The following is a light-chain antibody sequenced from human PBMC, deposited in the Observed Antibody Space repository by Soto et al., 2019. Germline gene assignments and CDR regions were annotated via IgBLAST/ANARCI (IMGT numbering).Light chain of an antibody. V-gene: IGLV2-23*02. CDR2: EDT. J-gene: IGLJ3*02. Sequence: QSVLTQPASVSGSPGQSITISCTGTSSDIGSYNRVSWYQQHPGKAPKLMIYEDTQRPSRVSNRFSGSKSGNTASLTITGLQAEDEDDYDCCSYAGPSVFGVFGGGTKRPS. CDR3: CSYAGPSVFGV. CDR1: SSDIGSYNR.